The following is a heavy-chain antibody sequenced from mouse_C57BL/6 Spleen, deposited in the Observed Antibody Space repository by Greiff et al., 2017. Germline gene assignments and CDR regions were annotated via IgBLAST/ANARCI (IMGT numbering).Heavy chain of an antibody. CDR1: GYTFTDYN. CDR2: INPNNGGT. Sequence: QPQQSGPELVKPGASVKIPCKASGYTFTDYNMDWVKQSHGKSLEWIGDINPNNGGTIYNQKFKGKATLTVDKSSSTAYMELRSLTSEDTAVYYCARWAYYSNYNAMDYWGQGTSVTVSS. CDR3: ARWAYYSNYNAMDY. J-gene: IGHJ4*01. D-gene: IGHD2-5*01. V-gene: IGHV1-18*01.